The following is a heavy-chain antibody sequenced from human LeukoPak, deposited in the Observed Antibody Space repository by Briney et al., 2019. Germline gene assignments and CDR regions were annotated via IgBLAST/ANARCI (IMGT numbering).Heavy chain of an antibody. V-gene: IGHV3-21*01. J-gene: IGHJ6*03. CDR2: ISTSSSYI. CDR3: AKDGGGYYPSYYYYMDV. D-gene: IGHD3-22*01. Sequence: NSGGSLRLSCAASGFTFSSYSMNWVRQAPGKGLEWVSSISTSSSYINYADSVKGRFTISRDNAKNSLYLQMNSLRAEDTAVYYCAKDGGGYYPSYYYYMDVWGKGTTVTISS. CDR1: GFTFSSYS.